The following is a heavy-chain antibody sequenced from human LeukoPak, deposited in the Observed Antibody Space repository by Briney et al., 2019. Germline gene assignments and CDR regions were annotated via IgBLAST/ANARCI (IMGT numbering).Heavy chain of an antibody. CDR3: AREAYYYGSGSYLAPYYYYGMDV. D-gene: IGHD3-10*01. CDR2: ISSSSSYI. J-gene: IGHJ6*02. CDR1: GFTFSSYS. Sequence: GGSLRLSCVASGFTFSSYSMIWVRQAPGKGLEWVSSISSSSSYIYYADSVKGRFTISRDNAKNSLYLQMNSLRAEDTAVYYCAREAYYYGSGSYLAPYYYYGMDVWGQGTTVTVSS. V-gene: IGHV3-21*01.